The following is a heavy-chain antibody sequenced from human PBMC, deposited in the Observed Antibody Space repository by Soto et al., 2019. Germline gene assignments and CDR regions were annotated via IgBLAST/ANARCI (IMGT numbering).Heavy chain of an antibody. V-gene: IGHV4-39*01. CDR1: GGSISSSSYY. D-gene: IGHD6-6*01. J-gene: IGHJ3*02. CDR2: IYYSGST. CDR3: ARTWYSSSSPLFAFDI. Sequence: QLQLQESGPGLVKPSETLSLTCTVSGGSISSSSYYWGWIRQPPGKGLEWIGSIYYSGSTYYNPSLKSRVTISVDTSKNQFSLKLSSVTAADTAVYYCARTWYSSSSPLFAFDIWGQGTMVTVSS.